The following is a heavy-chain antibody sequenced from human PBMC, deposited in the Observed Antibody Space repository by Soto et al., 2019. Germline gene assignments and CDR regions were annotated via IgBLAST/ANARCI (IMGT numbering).Heavy chain of an antibody. J-gene: IGHJ6*01. CDR3: TREGAYTSPPYYYFYAMDV. D-gene: IGHD2-2*01. V-gene: IGHV3-49*04. CDR1: GYTFRDYA. CDR2: MRAKAFGGTT. Sequence: GGSLRLSCKGSGYTFRDYAISWVRQAPGKGLQWVGFMRAKAFGGTTEYATFVKGRFTISRDDSKSVAYLQMNSLETEDTAVYYCTREGAYTSPPYYYFYAMDVWGQGTRVTVSS.